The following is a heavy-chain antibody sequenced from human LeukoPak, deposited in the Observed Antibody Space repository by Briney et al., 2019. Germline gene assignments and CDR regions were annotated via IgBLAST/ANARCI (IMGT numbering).Heavy chain of an antibody. J-gene: IGHJ4*02. CDR3: ARDRSIQVADY. CDR2: ISSSSSTI. CDR1: GFTFSSYS. Sequence: PGGSLRLSCAASGFTFSSYSMNWVRQAPGKGLEWVSYISSSSSTIYYADSVKGRFTISRDNAKNSLYLQMNSLRAEDTAVYYCARDRSIQVADYWGQGTLVTVSS. V-gene: IGHV3-48*04. D-gene: IGHD2-2*02.